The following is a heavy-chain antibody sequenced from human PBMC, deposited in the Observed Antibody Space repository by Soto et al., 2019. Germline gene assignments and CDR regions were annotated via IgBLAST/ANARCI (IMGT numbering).Heavy chain of an antibody. CDR1: GFSFSDSA. CDR3: TTLTILLANDASDI. J-gene: IGHJ3*02. CDR2: IRSKGNNYAT. V-gene: IGHV3-73*02. Sequence: EVQLVESGGGLVQPGGSLKLSCAASGFSFSDSAVHWVRQASGKGLEWVGRIRSKGNNYATTYAASMKGRFTISRDDSKNTAYLQMTSLKPEDTALYYCTTLTILLANDASDIWGQGTMVTVSS. D-gene: IGHD3-10*01.